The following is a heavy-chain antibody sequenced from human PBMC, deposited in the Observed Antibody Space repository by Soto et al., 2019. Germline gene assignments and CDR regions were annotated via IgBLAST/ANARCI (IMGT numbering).Heavy chain of an antibody. CDR1: GYTFTDYH. CDR2: INPNSGDT. V-gene: IGHV1-2*02. J-gene: IGHJ6*02. Sequence: ASVKVSCKASGYTFTDYHIHWVRQAPGQGLEWMGWINPNSGDTKYAKKFQGRVTMTRDTSISTAYMELSRLRFDDTAVYYCARGWDCSGNSCYTRVYYGMEVWGQGTTVTVTS. CDR3: ARGWDCSGNSCYTRVYYGMEV. D-gene: IGHD2-2*02.